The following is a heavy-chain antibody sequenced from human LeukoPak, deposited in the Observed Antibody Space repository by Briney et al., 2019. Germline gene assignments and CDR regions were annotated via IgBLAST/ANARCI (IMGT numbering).Heavy chain of an antibody. CDR3: AGSWFYRDYFEY. CDR1: GFPFSNYG. J-gene: IGHJ4*02. V-gene: IGHV3-30*03. D-gene: IGHD3-10*01. CDR2: ISYDGSNE. Sequence: PGRSLRLSCAASGFPFSNYGMHWVRQAPGKGLEWVAVISYDGSNEYYADSVEGRFPISRDNSKNTLYLQMNSLRAEDTAVYYCAGSWFYRDYFEYWGQGTLVTVSS.